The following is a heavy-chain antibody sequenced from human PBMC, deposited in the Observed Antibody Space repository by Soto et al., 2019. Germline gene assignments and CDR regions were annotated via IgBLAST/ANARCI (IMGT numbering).Heavy chain of an antibody. CDR3: ARGRYCLTGRCFPNWFDS. V-gene: IGHV4-30-4*01. CDR1: GDSISTVDYF. J-gene: IGHJ5*01. Sequence: QVQLLESGPGLVKPSQSLSLTCSVSGDSISTVDYFWAWIRQPPGQALEYIGYLYKSATTYYNPSFESRVAISLDTSKSQCSLNVTSVTAADTAVYFCARGRYCLTGRCFPNWFDSWGQGTLVTVSS. D-gene: IGHD2-15*01. CDR2: LYKSATT.